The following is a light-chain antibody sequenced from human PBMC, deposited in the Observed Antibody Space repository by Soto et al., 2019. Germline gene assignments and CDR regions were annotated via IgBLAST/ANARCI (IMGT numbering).Light chain of an antibody. J-gene: IGKJ2*01. CDR3: QPRSNFYT. Sequence: EIVLTQSPATLSLSPGERATLSCRASQSVSTYLAWYQQKPGQAPRLLLYDASSRATGIPARFSGSGSGTDFTLTISSLGPEDFAVYYCQPRSNFYTFGQGTKLEIK. CDR2: DAS. V-gene: IGKV3-11*01. CDR1: QSVSTY.